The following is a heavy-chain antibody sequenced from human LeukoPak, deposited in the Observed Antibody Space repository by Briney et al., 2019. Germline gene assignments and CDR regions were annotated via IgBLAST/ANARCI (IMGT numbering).Heavy chain of an antibody. CDR1: GGSISSYY. V-gene: IGHV4-59*08. Sequence: SETLSLTCTVSGGSISSYYWSWIRQPPGKGLEWIGYIYYSGSTNYNPSLKSRVTISVDTSKNQFSLKLSSVTAADTAVYYCARGGSGSLKFEDYWGQGTLVTVSS. CDR2: IYYSGST. D-gene: IGHD3-10*01. J-gene: IGHJ4*02. CDR3: ARGGSGSLKFEDY.